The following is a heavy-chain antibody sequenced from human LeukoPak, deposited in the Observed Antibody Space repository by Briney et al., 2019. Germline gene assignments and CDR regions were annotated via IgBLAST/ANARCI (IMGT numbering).Heavy chain of an antibody. D-gene: IGHD4-17*01. CDR1: GFTFSSYG. Sequence: GGPLRLSCAASGFTFSSYGMSWVRQAPGKGLEWVSAISGSGGSTYYADSVKGRFTISRDNSKNTLYLQMNSLRAEDTAVYYCAKVRVYGDYYFDYWGQGTLVTVSS. CDR2: ISGSGGST. J-gene: IGHJ4*02. CDR3: AKVRVYGDYYFDY. V-gene: IGHV3-23*01.